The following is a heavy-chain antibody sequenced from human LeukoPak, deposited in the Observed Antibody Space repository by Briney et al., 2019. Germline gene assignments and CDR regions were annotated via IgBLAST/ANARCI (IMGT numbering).Heavy chain of an antibody. CDR1: GFSLSTSGVG. J-gene: IGHJ4*02. CDR3: ALGEAAAGHFDY. V-gene: IGHV2-5*01. D-gene: IGHD6-13*01. CDR2: IYWNDDK. Sequence: SGPTLVKPTQTLTLTCTFSGFSLSTSGVGVGWIRQPPGKALEWLALIYWNDDKRYSPSLKSRLTITKDTSKNQVVLTMTNMDPVDTATYYCALGEAAAGHFDYWGQGTLVTVSS.